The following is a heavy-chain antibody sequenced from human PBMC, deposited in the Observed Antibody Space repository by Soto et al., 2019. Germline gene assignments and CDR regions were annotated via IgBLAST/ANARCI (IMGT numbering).Heavy chain of an antibody. J-gene: IGHJ4*02. D-gene: IGHD6-19*01. Sequence: RGESLKISCKGSGYSFTSYWISWVRQMPGKGLEWMGRIDPSDSYTNYSPSFQGHVTISADKSISTAYLQWSSLKASDTAMYYCAMFRPGGGWPFDYWGQGTLVTVSS. CDR1: GYSFTSYW. CDR2: IDPSDSYT. V-gene: IGHV5-10-1*01. CDR3: AMFRPGGGWPFDY.